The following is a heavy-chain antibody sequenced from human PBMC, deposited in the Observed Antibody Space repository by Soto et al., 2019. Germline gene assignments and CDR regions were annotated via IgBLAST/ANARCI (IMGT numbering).Heavy chain of an antibody. CDR1: GYTFTSYG. J-gene: IGHJ6*03. Sequence: ASVKVSCKASGYTFTSYGISWVRQAPGQGLEWMGWISAYNDNTNYAQKLQGRVTMTTDTSTSTAYMELRSLRSDDTAVYYCARSEMVRGVIRPFYYYYYMDVWGKGTTVTVSS. CDR2: ISAYNDNT. CDR3: ARSEMVRGVIRPFYYYYYMDV. V-gene: IGHV1-18*01. D-gene: IGHD3-10*01.